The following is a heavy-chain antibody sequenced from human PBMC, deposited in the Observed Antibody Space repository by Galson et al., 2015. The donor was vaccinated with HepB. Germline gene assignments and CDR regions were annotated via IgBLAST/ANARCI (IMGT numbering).Heavy chain of an antibody. J-gene: IGHJ4*02. D-gene: IGHD3-3*01. Sequence: SLRLSCAASGFTFSSYSMHWVRQAPGKGLEWVAVISYDGSNKYYADSVKGRFTISRDNSKNTLYLQMNSLRAEDTAVYYCARDSWRNYFDYWGQGTLVTVSS. CDR1: GFTFSSYS. CDR2: ISYDGSNK. V-gene: IGHV3-30*04. CDR3: ARDSWRNYFDY.